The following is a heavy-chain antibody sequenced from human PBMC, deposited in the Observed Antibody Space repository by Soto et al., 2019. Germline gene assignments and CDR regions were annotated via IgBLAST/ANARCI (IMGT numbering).Heavy chain of an antibody. CDR2: IIPIFGTA. J-gene: IGHJ4*02. Sequence: QVQLVQSGAEVKKPGSSVKVSCKASGGTFSSYAISWVRQAPGQGLEWMGGIIPIFGTANYAQKFQGRVTITADESTSTDYMELSSLRSEDTAVYYCAREGGSGSLYAHRYDYWGQGTLVTVSS. CDR3: AREGGSGSLYAHRYDY. D-gene: IGHD3-10*01. CDR1: GGTFSSYA. V-gene: IGHV1-69*01.